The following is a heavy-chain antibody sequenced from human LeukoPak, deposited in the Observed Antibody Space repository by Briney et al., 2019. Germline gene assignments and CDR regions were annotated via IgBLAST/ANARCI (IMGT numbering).Heavy chain of an antibody. D-gene: IGHD6-6*01. Sequence: GGSLRLSCAASGFTFSSYSMNWVRQAPGKGLEWVSYISSSSSTIYYADSVKGRFTISRDNAKNSLYLQMNSLRAEDTAVYYCAGEGSSSSGDGDYWGQGTLVTVSP. CDR1: GFTFSSYS. J-gene: IGHJ4*02. V-gene: IGHV3-48*01. CDR3: AGEGSSSSGDGDY. CDR2: ISSSSSTI.